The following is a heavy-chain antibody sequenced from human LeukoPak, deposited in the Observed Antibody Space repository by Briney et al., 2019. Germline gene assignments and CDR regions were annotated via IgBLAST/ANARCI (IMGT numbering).Heavy chain of an antibody. J-gene: IGHJ3*02. CDR1: GFTFSSYA. Sequence: GGSLRLSCAASGFTFSSYAMSWVRQAPGKGLEWVSAISGSGGSTYYADSVKGRFTISRDNSKNTLYLQMNSLRAEDTAVYYCAKELWGPSALIVVVPGDAFDIWGQGTMVTVSS. CDR3: AKELWGPSALIVVVPGDAFDI. D-gene: IGHD2-2*01. CDR2: ISGSGGST. V-gene: IGHV3-23*01.